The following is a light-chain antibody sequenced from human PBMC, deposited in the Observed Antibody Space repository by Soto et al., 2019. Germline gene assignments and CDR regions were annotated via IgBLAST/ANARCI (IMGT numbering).Light chain of an antibody. CDR2: GAS. CDR1: QRFSSIY. J-gene: IGKJ1*01. CDR3: QQYGGSWT. Sequence: EIVLTQSPGTLSLSPGERATLSCRASQRFSSIYLAWYQQKPGQAPRLGIYGASNRATGVPDRFSGSGSGTVFSLTISRLEPEDFAVYYCQQYGGSWTFGQGTKVEIK. V-gene: IGKV3-20*01.